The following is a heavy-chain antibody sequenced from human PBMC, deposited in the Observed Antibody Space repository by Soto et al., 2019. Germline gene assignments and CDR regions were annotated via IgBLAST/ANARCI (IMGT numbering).Heavy chain of an antibody. J-gene: IGHJ5*02. CDR1: GYTFVSYG. V-gene: IGHV1-18*01. CDR3: ARELMYTSSPDSWFDP. Sequence: ASVKVSCKTSGYTFVSYGINWVRQAPGQGLEWMGWISPGSGNIIYAQKFQGRVTLTTDTSTSTVFMDLRSLRFDDTAVYYYARELMYTSSPDSWFDPWGQGTLVTAPQ. CDR2: ISPGSGNI. D-gene: IGHD2-2*01.